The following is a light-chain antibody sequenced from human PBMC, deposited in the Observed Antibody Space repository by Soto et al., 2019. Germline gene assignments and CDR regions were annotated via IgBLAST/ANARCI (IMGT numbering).Light chain of an antibody. V-gene: IGKV4-1*01. CDR2: WAS. CDR1: QSVLYSSNNNNY. J-gene: IGKJ2*01. Sequence: DIVMTQSPDSLAVSLGERATINCKSSQSVLYSSNNNNYLAWYQQRPGQPPQLLIYWASTRESGVPDRFSGSGSGTDFTLTISSLQAEDVAVYYCQQRSNWPQTFGQGTKLEIK. CDR3: QQRSNWPQT.